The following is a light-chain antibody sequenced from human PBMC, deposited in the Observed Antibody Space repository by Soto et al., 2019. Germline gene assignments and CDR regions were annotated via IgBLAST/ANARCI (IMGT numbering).Light chain of an antibody. CDR2: DAS. Sequence: EIVLTHSPGTLSLSPGEIATLSCRASQSVSSSSLAWYQQKPGQAPRLLLYDASSRATGIPDRFSGSGSGTDFTLTISRLEPEDFAVYYCQQYGSPPITFGQGTRLEIK. V-gene: IGKV3-20*01. J-gene: IGKJ5*01. CDR1: QSVSSSS. CDR3: QQYGSPPIT.